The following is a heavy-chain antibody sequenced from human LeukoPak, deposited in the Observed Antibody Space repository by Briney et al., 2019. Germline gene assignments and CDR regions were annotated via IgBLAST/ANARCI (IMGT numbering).Heavy chain of an antibody. Sequence: PGGSLRLSCAASGFTFSDYYMSWIRQAPGKGLEWVSYISSSGSTIYYADSVKGRFTISRDNAKNSLYLQMNSLRAEDTAVYYCARVLRPDSYYFDYWGQGTLVTVSS. V-gene: IGHV3-11*01. J-gene: IGHJ4*02. CDR1: GFTFSDYY. D-gene: IGHD1-14*01. CDR2: ISSSGSTI. CDR3: ARVLRPDSYYFDY.